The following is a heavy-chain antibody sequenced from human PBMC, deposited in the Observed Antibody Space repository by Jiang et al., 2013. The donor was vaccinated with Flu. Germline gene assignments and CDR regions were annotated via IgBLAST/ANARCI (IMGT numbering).Heavy chain of an antibody. CDR2: IYTSGST. D-gene: IGHD2-2*01. J-gene: IGHJ6*02. CDR3: AREPYCSSTSCYPAADYYYYYGMDV. Sequence: KGLEWIGRIYTSGSTNYNPSLKSRVTISVDTSKNQFSLKLSSVTAADTAVYYCAREPYCSSTSCYPAADYYYYYGMDVWGQGTTVTVSS. V-gene: IGHV4-61*02.